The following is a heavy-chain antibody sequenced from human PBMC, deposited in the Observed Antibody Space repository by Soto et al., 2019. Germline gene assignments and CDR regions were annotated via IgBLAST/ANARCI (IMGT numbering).Heavy chain of an antibody. CDR1: CGSIGNDDYS. D-gene: IGHD2-15*01. CDR2: IYHSGTT. J-gene: IGHJ4*02. CDR3: ATVIPATRYFAY. V-gene: IGHV4-30-2*01. Sequence: KSSETLSLTCTVSCGSIGNDDYSWSWVRQPPGKGLEWIGYIYHSGTTYYNPSLTSRVTISVDGSNNQFSLKLTSMTAADTAVYYCATVIPATRYFAYWGQGIPVTVS.